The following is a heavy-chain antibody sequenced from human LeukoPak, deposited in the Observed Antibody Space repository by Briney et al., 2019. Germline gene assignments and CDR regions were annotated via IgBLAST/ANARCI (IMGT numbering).Heavy chain of an antibody. Sequence: ASVKVSCKASGYTFTSYYMHWVRQAPGQGLEWMGIINPSGGSTSYAQKFQGRVTMTRDTSTSTVYMELSGLRSEDTAVYYCARVLVRGSYYHPYFDYWGQGTLVTVSS. J-gene: IGHJ4*02. CDR3: ARVLVRGSYYHPYFDY. CDR1: GYTFTSYY. D-gene: IGHD1-26*01. CDR2: INPSGGST. V-gene: IGHV1-46*01.